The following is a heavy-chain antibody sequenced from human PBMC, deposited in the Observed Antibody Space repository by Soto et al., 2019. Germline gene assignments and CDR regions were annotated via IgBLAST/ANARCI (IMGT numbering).Heavy chain of an antibody. J-gene: IGHJ6*02. CDR1: GESMKTYY. CDR3: ARHQWGAYANRRGLDV. CDR2: SYYNGAT. Sequence: SSETLSLTCNVSGESMKTYYWSWIRQSPGKGLEWIGYSYYNGATNYNPSLKSRVTISVDTSKNQFSLKLTSVTAADTAVYYCARHQWGAYANRRGLDVWGQGTTVTVSS. V-gene: IGHV4-59*08. D-gene: IGHD1-26*01.